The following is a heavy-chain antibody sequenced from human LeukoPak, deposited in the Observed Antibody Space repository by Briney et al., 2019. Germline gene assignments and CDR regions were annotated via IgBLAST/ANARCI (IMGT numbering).Heavy chain of an antibody. Sequence: GGSLRLSRAASGFTVSSNYMSWVRQAPGKELEWVSVIYSGGSTYYADSVKGRFTISRDNSKNTLYLQMNSLRAEDTAVYYCARDIVVVPAAINYFDYWGQGTLVTVSS. CDR2: IYSGGST. D-gene: IGHD2-2*01. CDR3: ARDIVVVPAAINYFDY. CDR1: GFTVSSNY. J-gene: IGHJ4*02. V-gene: IGHV3-66*01.